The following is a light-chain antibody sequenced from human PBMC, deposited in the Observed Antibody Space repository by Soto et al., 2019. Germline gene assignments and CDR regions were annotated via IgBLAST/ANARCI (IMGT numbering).Light chain of an antibody. Sequence: EIVLTQSPVTLSLSPGERATLSCRASQSISSSLAWYQQKPGQAPRLLIYKAANRATGIPARFSGSGSGTDFTLTISSLEPEDFAVYYCQQRSNWPRTFGQGTKVEIK. CDR3: QQRSNWPRT. J-gene: IGKJ1*01. CDR2: KAA. CDR1: QSISSS. V-gene: IGKV3-11*01.